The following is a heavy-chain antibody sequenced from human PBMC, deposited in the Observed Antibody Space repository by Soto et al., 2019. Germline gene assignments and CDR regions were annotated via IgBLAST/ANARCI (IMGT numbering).Heavy chain of an antibody. CDR2: IWYDGSNK. D-gene: IGHD1-7*01. J-gene: IGHJ4*02. V-gene: IGHV3-33*01. Sequence: QVQLVESGGGVVQPGRSLRLSCAASGFTFSSYGMHWVRQAPGKGLEWVAVIWYDGSNKYYAESVKGRFTISRDNSKNTLYLQMNSLRAEDTAVYYCARDPHITGTTPVDYWGQGTLVTVSS. CDR1: GFTFSSYG. CDR3: ARDPHITGTTPVDY.